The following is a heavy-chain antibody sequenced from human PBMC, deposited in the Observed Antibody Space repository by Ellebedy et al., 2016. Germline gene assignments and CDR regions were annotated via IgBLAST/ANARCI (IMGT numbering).Heavy chain of an antibody. J-gene: IGHJ3*02. CDR1: RFTFTNAW. CDR3: ATDFFRSDAGGSTHITGVFDI. Sequence: GESLKISCAASRFTFTNAWMTWVRQAPGKGLEWIGRIKSKADGGTTDYAAPVKGRFTISRDDSKDILYLHLSSLKTEDTAVYFCATDFFRSDAGGSTHITGVFDIWGQGILVTVS. D-gene: IGHD2-8*02. V-gene: IGHV3-15*01. CDR2: IKSKADGGTT.